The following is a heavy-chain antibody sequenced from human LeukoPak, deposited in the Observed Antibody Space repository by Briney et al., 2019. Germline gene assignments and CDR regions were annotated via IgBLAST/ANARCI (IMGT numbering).Heavy chain of an antibody. CDR1: GYTFTSYY. J-gene: IGHJ6*02. CDR3: ARVGQQLVNYYGMDV. Sequence: GASVKVSCKASGYTFTSYYMDWVRQAPGQGLEWMGIINPSGGSTSYAQKFQGRVTMTRDTSTSTAYMELRSLRSDDTAVYYCARVGQQLVNYYGMDVWGQGTTVTVSS. V-gene: IGHV1-46*01. CDR2: INPSGGST. D-gene: IGHD6-13*01.